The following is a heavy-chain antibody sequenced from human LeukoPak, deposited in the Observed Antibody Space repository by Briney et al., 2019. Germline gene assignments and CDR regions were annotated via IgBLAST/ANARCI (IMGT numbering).Heavy chain of an antibody. CDR3: ARDQDWNPY. J-gene: IGHJ4*02. CDR1: GFTVSSNY. D-gene: IGHD1-1*01. CDR2: IYSGGNT. Sequence: PGGSLRLSCAASGFTVSSNYMSWVRQAPGKGLEWVSVIYSGGNTYYADSVKGRFTISRDNSKNTLYLQMNSPRVEDTAVYYCARDQDWNPYWGQGTLVTVSS. V-gene: IGHV3-53*01.